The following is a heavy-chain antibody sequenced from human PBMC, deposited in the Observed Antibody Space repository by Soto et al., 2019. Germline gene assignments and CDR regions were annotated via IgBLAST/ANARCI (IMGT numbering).Heavy chain of an antibody. CDR3: ARDPASSMAV. CDR2: IWYDGSKK. V-gene: IGHV3-33*01. J-gene: IGHJ6*01. D-gene: IGHD6-25*01. CDR1: GYRFSSHG. Sequence: QVQLVESGGGVVQPGRSLRLSCAAAGYRFSSHGMHWVRQAPGKGLEWVAVIWYDGSKKCYADSVKGRFIVSRDDSKTTLYLEMNSLRAEDTAVYYCARDPASSMAVWGQGTTVTVSS.